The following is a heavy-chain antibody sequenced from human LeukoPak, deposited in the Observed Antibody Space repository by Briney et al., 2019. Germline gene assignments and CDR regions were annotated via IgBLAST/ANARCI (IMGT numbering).Heavy chain of an antibody. Sequence: GGSLRLSCAASGFTFSSYAMSWVRQAPGKGLEWVSGISGSDISTYYADSVKGRVTISRDNSKNTLYLQMNSLRAEDTAVYYCAKDSTHYRVWDDYDSTGLTYWGQGTLVTVSS. CDR2: ISGSDIST. D-gene: IGHD3-22*01. J-gene: IGHJ4*02. V-gene: IGHV3-23*01. CDR1: GFTFSSYA. CDR3: AKDSTHYRVWDDYDSTGLTY.